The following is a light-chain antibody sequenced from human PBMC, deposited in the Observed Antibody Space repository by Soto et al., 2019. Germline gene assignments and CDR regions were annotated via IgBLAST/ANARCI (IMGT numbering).Light chain of an antibody. V-gene: IGKV1-33*01. CDR3: QHYDNLPPFT. CDR1: QDISNY. Sequence: DLQMTQSPSSLSASVGDRVTITCQASQDISNYLNWYQQKPGKAPKLLIYDASNLETGVPSRFSGSGSGPDFTFTISSLQPEDIATYYCQHYDNLPPFTFGPGTKVDIK. CDR2: DAS. J-gene: IGKJ3*01.